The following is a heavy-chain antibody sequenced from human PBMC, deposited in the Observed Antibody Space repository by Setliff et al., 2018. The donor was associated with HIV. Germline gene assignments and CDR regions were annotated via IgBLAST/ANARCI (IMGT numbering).Heavy chain of an antibody. CDR3: ARLSDDRYHYDSSGYRGFDI. D-gene: IGHD3-22*01. V-gene: IGHV4-39*01. J-gene: IGHJ3*02. CDR1: GGSINSSSYY. Sequence: PSETLSLTCIVSGGSINSSSYYWAWIRQPPGKGLEWIGSIYYSGSTYYNPSLKSRGTISVDTSKNQFSLKLSSVTAADTAVYYCARLSDDRYHYDSSGYRGFDIWGQGTMVTVSS. CDR2: IYYSGST.